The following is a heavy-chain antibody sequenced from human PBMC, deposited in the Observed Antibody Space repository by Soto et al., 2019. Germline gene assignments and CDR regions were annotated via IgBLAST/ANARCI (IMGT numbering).Heavy chain of an antibody. D-gene: IGHD1-1*01. Sequence: PGESLKISCKGFGYSFTTYWIGWVRQMPGKGLEWMGVIYPADSRTRYSPSFQGQVTVSVDKSISTLYLQWSSLKASDTAMYYCTTWAGSHNSNWLDPWGQGTLVTVSS. CDR2: IYPADSRT. V-gene: IGHV5-51*01. CDR3: TTWAGSHNSNWLDP. CDR1: GYSFTTYW. J-gene: IGHJ5*02.